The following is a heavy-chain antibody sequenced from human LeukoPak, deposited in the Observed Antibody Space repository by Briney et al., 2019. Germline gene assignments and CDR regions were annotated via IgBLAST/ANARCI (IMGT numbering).Heavy chain of an antibody. V-gene: IGHV4-61*02. CDR3: ARGYDFWSGDFDY. Sequence: PSETLSLTCTVSGGSISSGSYYWRWIRQPAGKGLEWIGRIYTSGSTNYNPSLKSRVTISVDTSKNQFSLKLSSVTAADTAVYYCARGYDFWSGDFDYWGQGTLVTVSS. CDR2: IYTSGST. CDR1: GGSISSGSYY. D-gene: IGHD3-3*01. J-gene: IGHJ4*02.